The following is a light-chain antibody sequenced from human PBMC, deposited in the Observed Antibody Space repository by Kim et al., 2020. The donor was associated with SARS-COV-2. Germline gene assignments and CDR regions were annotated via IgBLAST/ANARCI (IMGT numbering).Light chain of an antibody. J-gene: IGKJ4*01. V-gene: IGKV3-20*01. CDR3: KQYGYSVRGLS. CDR2: GGC. Sequence: GERAYLSCRDSRSVSRRCLAWYEQRPGQAPRLRGYGGCSRATGIPGRFSGGVSVTYFILTISRLEHAVMAVYYGKQYGYSVRGLSFGGGTKVDIK. CDR1: RSVSRRC.